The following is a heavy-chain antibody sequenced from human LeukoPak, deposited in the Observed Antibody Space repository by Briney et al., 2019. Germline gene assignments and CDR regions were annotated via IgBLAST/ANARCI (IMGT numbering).Heavy chain of an antibody. Sequence: PSETLSLTCTVSGGSIISSGYYWGWLRQPPGKGLEWIGSIYYSGSTYYNPSLKSRVTISVDTSKNQFSLELSFVTAADTAVYYCASPINYDILTGYLTTFDYWGQGILVTVSS. CDR3: ASPINYDILTGYLTTFDY. D-gene: IGHD3-9*01. CDR1: GGSIISSGYY. CDR2: IYYSGST. V-gene: IGHV4-39*01. J-gene: IGHJ4*02.